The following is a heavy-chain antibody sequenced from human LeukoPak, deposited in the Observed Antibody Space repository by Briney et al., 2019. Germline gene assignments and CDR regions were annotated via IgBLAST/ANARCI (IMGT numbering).Heavy chain of an antibody. D-gene: IGHD3-22*01. CDR3: ARSSNYYDSSGYYYGTYYYYMDV. CDR2: IYYSGST. Sequence: SETLSLTCTVSGGSISSYYWSWIRQPPGKGLEWIGYIYYSGSTNYNPSLKSRVTISVDTSKNQFSLKLSSVTAADTAVYYCARSSNYYDSSGYYYGTYYYYMDVWGKGTTVTISS. J-gene: IGHJ6*03. CDR1: GGSISSYY. V-gene: IGHV4-59*08.